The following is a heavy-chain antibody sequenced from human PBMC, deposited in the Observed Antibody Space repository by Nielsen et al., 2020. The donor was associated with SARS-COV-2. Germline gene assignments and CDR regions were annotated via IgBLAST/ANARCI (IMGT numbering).Heavy chain of an antibody. CDR3: AKDDGDSYYYYGMDV. D-gene: IGHD7-27*01. Sequence: GGSLRLSCAASGFTFSSYSMNWVRQAPGKGLEWVAVISYDGSNKYYADSVKGRFTISRDNSKNTLYLRMNSLRAEDTAVYYCAKDDGDSYYYYGMDVWGQGTTVTVSS. J-gene: IGHJ6*02. V-gene: IGHV3-30*18. CDR1: GFTFSSYS. CDR2: ISYDGSNK.